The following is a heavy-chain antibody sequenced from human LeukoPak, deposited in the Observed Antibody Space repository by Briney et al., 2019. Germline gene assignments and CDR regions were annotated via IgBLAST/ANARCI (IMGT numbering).Heavy chain of an antibody. J-gene: IGHJ4*02. CDR3: ARESTKWGPSYYDSSGYYY. V-gene: IGHV4-34*01. Sequence: SETLSLTCAVSGGSFSGYYWSCIRQPPGTGRKWIGEIKHSGSTDYNPSIKSRVTISVDTSKIQFALKLTSVTAASTAVHYCARESTKWGPSYYDSSGYYYWGQGTLVTVSS. CDR2: IKHSGST. D-gene: IGHD3-22*01. CDR1: GGSFSGYY.